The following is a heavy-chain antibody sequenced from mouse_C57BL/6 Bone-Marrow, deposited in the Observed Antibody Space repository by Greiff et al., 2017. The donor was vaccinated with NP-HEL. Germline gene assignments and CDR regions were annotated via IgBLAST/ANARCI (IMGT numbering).Heavy chain of an antibody. D-gene: IGHD1-1*01. CDR2: INPNNGGT. V-gene: IGHV1-22*01. CDR3: ARSLYYGSSL. Sequence: EVKLMESGPELVKPGASVKMSCKASGYTFTDYNMHWVKQSHGKSLEWIGYINPNNGGTSYNQKFKGKATLTVNKSSSTAYMELRSLTSEDSAVYYCARSLYYGSSLWGQGTTLTVSS. CDR1: GYTFTDYN. J-gene: IGHJ2*01.